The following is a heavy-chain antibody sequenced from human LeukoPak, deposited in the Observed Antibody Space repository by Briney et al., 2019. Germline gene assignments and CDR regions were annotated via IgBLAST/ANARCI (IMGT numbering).Heavy chain of an antibody. D-gene: IGHD6-13*01. CDR3: ARGVAAAGRRNNWFDP. CDR1: GVSISSGGYY. J-gene: IGHJ5*02. CDR2: IYYSGST. Sequence: SETLSLTCTVSGVSISSGGYYWSWIRQHPGKGLEWIGYIYYSGSTYYNPSLKSRVTISVDTSKNQFSLKLSSVTAADTAVYYCARGVAAAGRRNNWFDPWGQGTLVTVSS. V-gene: IGHV4-31*03.